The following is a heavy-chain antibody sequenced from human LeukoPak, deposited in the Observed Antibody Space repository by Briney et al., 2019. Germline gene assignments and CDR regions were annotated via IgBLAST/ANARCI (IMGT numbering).Heavy chain of an antibody. J-gene: IGHJ6*02. CDR2: IYYSGST. CDR1: GGSVSSGSYY. V-gene: IGHV4-61*01. D-gene: IGHD5-18*01. Sequence: SETLSLTCTVSGGSVSSGSYYWSWIRQPPGKGLEWIGYIYYSGSTNYNPSLKSRVTISVDTSKNQFSLKLSSVTAADTAVYYCARGRPRGYSFGGGMDVWGQGTTVTVSS. CDR3: ARGRPRGYSFGGGMDV.